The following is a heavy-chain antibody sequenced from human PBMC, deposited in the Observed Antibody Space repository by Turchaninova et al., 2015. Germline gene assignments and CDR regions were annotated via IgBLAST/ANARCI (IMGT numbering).Heavy chain of an antibody. CDR1: GRNFSSYA. D-gene: IGHD2-2*01. Sequence: QLPLVQSGGELKRPGASVEVSCKASGRNFSSYAISWVRQAPGQGLEWMGGIIPIFGTANYAQKFQGRVTITADESTSTAYMELSSLRSEDTAVYYCARLKNVPAAKGAWGQGTLVTVSS. J-gene: IGHJ4*02. CDR3: ARLKNVPAAKGA. CDR2: IIPIFGTA. V-gene: IGHV1-69*01.